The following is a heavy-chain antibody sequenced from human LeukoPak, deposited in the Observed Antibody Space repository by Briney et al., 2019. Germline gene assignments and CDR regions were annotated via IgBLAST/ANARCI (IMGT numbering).Heavy chain of an antibody. CDR2: INAEGSST. Sequence: GGSLRLSCAASGFTFSSYWMSWVRQTPGTGLVWVSHINAEGSSTTYGDSVKGRFTISRDNAKNTLYLQMNSLRAEDTAVYYRARGTGTTFDIWRQGTMVTVSP. CDR3: ARGTGTTFDI. J-gene: IGHJ3*02. D-gene: IGHD1-1*01. V-gene: IGHV3-74*01. CDR1: GFTFSSYW.